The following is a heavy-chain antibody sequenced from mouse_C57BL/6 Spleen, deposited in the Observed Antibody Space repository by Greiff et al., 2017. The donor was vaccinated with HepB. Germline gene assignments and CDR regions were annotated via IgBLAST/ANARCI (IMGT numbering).Heavy chain of an antibody. CDR3: ARYSYYGYAYYAMDY. CDR2: IRNKANGYTT. V-gene: IGHV7-3*01. J-gene: IGHJ4*01. Sequence: VQLQQSGGGLVQPGGSLSLSCAASGFTFTDYYMSWVRQPPGKALEWLGFIRNKANGYTTEYSASVKGRFTISRDNSQSILYLQMNALRAEDSATYYCARYSYYGYAYYAMDYWGQGTSVTVSS. CDR1: GFTFTDYY. D-gene: IGHD2-9*01.